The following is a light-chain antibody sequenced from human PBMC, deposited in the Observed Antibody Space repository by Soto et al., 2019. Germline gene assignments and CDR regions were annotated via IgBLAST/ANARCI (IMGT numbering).Light chain of an antibody. CDR2: GAS. Sequence: EIVLTQSPGTLSLSPGERATLSCRASQSVSSSYLAWYQQKPGQAPRLLIYGASSRATGIPDRFSGSGSGTDFTLTISRLEPEDFAVFYCQQYGNSPITFGQGTRLEI. CDR1: QSVSSSY. CDR3: QQYGNSPIT. V-gene: IGKV3-20*01. J-gene: IGKJ5*01.